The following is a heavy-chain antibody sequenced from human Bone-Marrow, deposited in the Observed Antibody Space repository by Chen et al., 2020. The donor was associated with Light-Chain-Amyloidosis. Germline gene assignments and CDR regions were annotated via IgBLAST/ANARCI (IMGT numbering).Heavy chain of an antibody. CDR1: GGSITSGGYY. D-gene: IGHD6-19*01. CDR2: IYYSGRT. CDR3: AIVGPVAGRIDY. Sequence: QVQLQESGPGLVEPSQTLSLTCPVSGGSITSGGYYWTWIRQHPGKGLEWIGYIYYSGRTNYNPSLKSRITISVDTSKNQFSLNLSSVTAADTAVYYCAIVGPVAGRIDYWGQGTLVTVSS. J-gene: IGHJ4*02. V-gene: IGHV4-31*03.